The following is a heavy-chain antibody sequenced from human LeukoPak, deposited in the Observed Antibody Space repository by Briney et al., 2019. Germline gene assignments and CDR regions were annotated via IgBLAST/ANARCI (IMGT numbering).Heavy chain of an antibody. CDR1: GGSISSSSYY. CDR3: ARHTRRIAARPFDY. CDR2: IYYSGST. D-gene: IGHD6-6*01. V-gene: IGHV4-39*01. Sequence: SETLSLTCTVSGGSISSSSYYWGWIRQPPGKGLEWIGSIYYSGSTYYNPSLKSRVTISVDTSKNQFSLKLSSVTAADTAVYYCARHTRRIAARPFDYWGQGTLVTVSS. J-gene: IGHJ4*02.